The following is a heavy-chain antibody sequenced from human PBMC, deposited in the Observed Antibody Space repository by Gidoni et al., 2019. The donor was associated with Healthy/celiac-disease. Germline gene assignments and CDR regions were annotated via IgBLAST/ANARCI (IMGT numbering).Heavy chain of an antibody. D-gene: IGHD6-13*01. Sequence: QLQLQESGPGLVKPSETLSLTFTVSGCSISSSSYYWGWIRQPPGKGLEWIGSIYYSGSTYYNPSLKSRVTISVDTSKNQFSLKLSSVTAADTAVYYCARCIAAAGTEGRYNWFDPWGQGTLVTVSS. J-gene: IGHJ5*02. V-gene: IGHV4-39*01. CDR2: IYYSGST. CDR1: GCSISSSSYY. CDR3: ARCIAAAGTEGRYNWFDP.